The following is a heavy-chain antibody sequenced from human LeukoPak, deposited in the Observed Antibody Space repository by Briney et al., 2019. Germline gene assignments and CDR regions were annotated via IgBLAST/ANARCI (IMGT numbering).Heavy chain of an antibody. CDR1: GYTFTDYY. J-gene: IGHJ3*01. V-gene: IGHV1-2*02. CDR3: ARERNYGDYGNAFDV. Sequence: ALVKVSCKASGYTFTDYYIHWMRQAPGQGLEWMGWINPKRGVTTYAQKFQGRVTMNRDTSITKAYMELTRLRSDDTTIYYCARERNYGDYGNAFDVWGQGTKVTVSS. D-gene: IGHD4-17*01. CDR2: INPKRGVT.